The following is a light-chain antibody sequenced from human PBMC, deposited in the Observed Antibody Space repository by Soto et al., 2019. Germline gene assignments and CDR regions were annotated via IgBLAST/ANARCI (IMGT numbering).Light chain of an antibody. Sequence: DIQMTQSPSTLSGSGGDRVTITCRASQTISSWLAWYQQKPGKATKLLIYKASTLKNGVPSRFSGSGSGTEVTLTSSKQQPDDCAQYSDQRYNTYSEALGQRTNVEI. V-gene: IGKV1-5*03. J-gene: IGKJ1*01. CDR1: QTISSW. CDR3: QRYNTYSEA. CDR2: KAS.